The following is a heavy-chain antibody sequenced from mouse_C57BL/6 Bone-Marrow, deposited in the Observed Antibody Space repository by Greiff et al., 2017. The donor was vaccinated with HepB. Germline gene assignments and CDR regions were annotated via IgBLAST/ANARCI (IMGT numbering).Heavy chain of an antibody. CDR3: ARRGGSGNFDY. J-gene: IGHJ2*01. D-gene: IGHD3-2*02. CDR2: IHPNSGST. CDR1: GYTFTSYW. V-gene: IGHV1-64*01. Sequence: VQLQQSGAELVKPGASVKLSCKASGYTFTSYWMHWVKQRPGQGLEWIGMIHPNSGSTNYNEKFKSKATLTVGKSSSTAYMQLSSLTSEDSAVYYCARRGGSGNFDYWGQGTTLTVSS.